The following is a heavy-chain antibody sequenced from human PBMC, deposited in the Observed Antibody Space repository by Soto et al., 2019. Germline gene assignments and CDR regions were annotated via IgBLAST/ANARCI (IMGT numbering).Heavy chain of an antibody. CDR1: GGSISSYY. Sequence: PSETLSLTCTVSGGSISSYYWSWIRQPPGKGLEWIGYIYYSGSTNYNPSLKSRVTISVDTSKNQFSLKLSSVTAADTAVYYCARAYGDYEGNWFDPWGQGTLVT. CDR3: ARAYGDYEGNWFDP. J-gene: IGHJ5*02. V-gene: IGHV4-59*01. D-gene: IGHD4-17*01. CDR2: IYYSGST.